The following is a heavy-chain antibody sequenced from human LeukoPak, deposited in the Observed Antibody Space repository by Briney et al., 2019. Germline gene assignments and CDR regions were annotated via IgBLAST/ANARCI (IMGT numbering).Heavy chain of an antibody. V-gene: IGHV1-2*02. J-gene: IGHJ4*02. Sequence: GASVKVSCKASANTLGYYMHWVRQAPGQGLEWMGWINPNSGGTYYAQKFQGRVTMTRDTSISTAFMELSRLRSDDTAVYYCARDLSITMVRAPFYWGPGTPVTVSS. D-gene: IGHD3-10*01. CDR2: INPNSGGT. CDR3: ARDLSITMVRAPFY. CDR1: ANTLGYY.